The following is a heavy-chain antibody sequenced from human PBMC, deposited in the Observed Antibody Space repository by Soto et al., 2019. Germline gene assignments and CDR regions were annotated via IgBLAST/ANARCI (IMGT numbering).Heavy chain of an antibody. J-gene: IGHJ6*02. Sequence: QVQLVESGGGVVQPGRSLRLSCAASGFTFSSYAMHWVRQAPGKGLEWVAVISYDGSNKYYADSVKGRFTISRDNSKNTLYLQMNSLRAEDTAVYYCARGSFRSYDNLVGYYYGMDVWGQGTTVTVSS. CDR3: ARGSFRSYDNLVGYYYGMDV. CDR2: ISYDGSNK. D-gene: IGHD3-10*01. V-gene: IGHV3-30-3*01. CDR1: GFTFSSYA.